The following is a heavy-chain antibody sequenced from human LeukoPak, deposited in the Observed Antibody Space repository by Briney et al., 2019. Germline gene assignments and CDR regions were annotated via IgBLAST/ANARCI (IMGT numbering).Heavy chain of an antibody. V-gene: IGHV3-48*01. J-gene: IGHJ4*02. CDR2: ISSSSSTI. Sequence: GGSLRLSCAASGFTFSSYSVNWVRQAPGKGVEWVSYISSSSSTIYYADSVKGRFTISRDNAKNSLYLQMNSLRAEDTAVYYCARSHGLGNYFYFAFWGQGTLVTVSS. CDR1: GFTFSSYS. CDR3: ARSHGLGNYFYFAF. D-gene: IGHD1-7*01.